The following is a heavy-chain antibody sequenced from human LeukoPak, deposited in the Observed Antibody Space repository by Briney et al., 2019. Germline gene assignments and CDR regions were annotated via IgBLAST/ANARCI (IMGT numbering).Heavy chain of an antibody. CDR1: GFTFSTYW. J-gene: IGHJ4*02. Sequence: PGGSLRLTCSASGFTFSTYWMSWVRQAPGKGLEWVSVIYSGGSTYYADSVKGRFTISRDNSKNTLYLQMNSLRAEDTAVYYCARATAYWGQGTLVTVSS. CDR2: IYSGGST. D-gene: IGHD5-18*01. CDR3: ARATAY. V-gene: IGHV3-53*01.